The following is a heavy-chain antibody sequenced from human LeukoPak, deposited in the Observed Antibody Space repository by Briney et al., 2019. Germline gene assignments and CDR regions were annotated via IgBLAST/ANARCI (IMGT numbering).Heavy chain of an antibody. Sequence: PSEPLSLTCAVYGGSFSGYYWSWIRQPPGKGLEWIGEINHSGSTNYNPSLKSRVTISVDTSKNQFSLKLSSVTAADTAVYYCAVDRWELLSYWGQGTLVTVSS. D-gene: IGHD1-26*01. CDR3: AVDRWELLSY. V-gene: IGHV4-34*01. CDR2: INHSGST. CDR1: GGSFSGYY. J-gene: IGHJ4*02.